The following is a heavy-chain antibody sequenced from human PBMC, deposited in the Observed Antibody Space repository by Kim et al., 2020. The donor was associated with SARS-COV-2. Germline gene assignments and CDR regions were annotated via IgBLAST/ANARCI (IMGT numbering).Heavy chain of an antibody. J-gene: IGHJ4*02. D-gene: IGHD6-13*01. CDR3: VRGGYSSSRFWGFDS. V-gene: IGHV3-74*01. Sequence: ADYVRGRFATSRDNAKNSLYLQLNSLRAGDTAVYYCVRGGYSSSRFWGFDSWGQGTLVSVSS.